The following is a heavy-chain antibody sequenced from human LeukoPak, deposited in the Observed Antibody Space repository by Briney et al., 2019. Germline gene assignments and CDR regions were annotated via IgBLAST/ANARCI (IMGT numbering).Heavy chain of an antibody. V-gene: IGHV4-59*01. CDR3: ARDNSGSYIDY. D-gene: IGHD1-26*01. CDR1: GGSIGTYY. J-gene: IGHJ4*02. CDR2: IYYTGST. Sequence: PSETLSLTCTVSGGSIGTYYWTWIRQPPGKGLEWIGYIYYTGSTNYNPSLKSRVTISVDTSKNQFSLKLSFVTAADTAVYYCARDNSGSYIDYWGQGTLVTVSS.